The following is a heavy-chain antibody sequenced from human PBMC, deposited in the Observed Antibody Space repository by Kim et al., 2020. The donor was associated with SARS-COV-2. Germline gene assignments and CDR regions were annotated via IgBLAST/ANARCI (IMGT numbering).Heavy chain of an antibody. D-gene: IGHD5-12*01. CDR2: IDWDDDK. CDR1: GFSLGTSGMC. CDR3: ARILSYEMGDAFDI. V-gene: IGHV2-70*11. J-gene: IGHJ3*02. Sequence: SGPTLVKPTQTLTLTCTFSGFSLGTSGMCVSWIRQPPGKALEWLARIDWDDDKYYSTSLKTRLTISKDTSKNQVVLTMTNMDPVDTATYYCARILSYEMGDAFDIWGQGTMVTVSS.